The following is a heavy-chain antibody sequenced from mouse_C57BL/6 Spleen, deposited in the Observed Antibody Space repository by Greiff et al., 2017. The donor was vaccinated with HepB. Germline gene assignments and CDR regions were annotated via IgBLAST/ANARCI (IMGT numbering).Heavy chain of an antibody. CDR3: ARALYDGYQAWFAY. V-gene: IGHV1-26*01. CDR2: INPNNGGT. CDR1: GYTFTDYY. Sequence: VQLQQSGPELVKPGASVKISCKASGYTFTDYYMNWVKQSHGKSLEWIGDINPNNGGTSYNQKFKGKATLTVDKSSSTAYMELRSLTSEDSAVYYCARALYDGYQAWFAYWGQGTLVTVSA. D-gene: IGHD2-3*01. J-gene: IGHJ3*01.